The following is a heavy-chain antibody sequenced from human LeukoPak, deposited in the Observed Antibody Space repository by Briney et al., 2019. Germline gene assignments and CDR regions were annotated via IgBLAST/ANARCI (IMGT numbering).Heavy chain of an antibody. CDR3: AAGYPSLRWNSEFDY. CDR1: GDTFSFFA. J-gene: IGHJ4*02. V-gene: IGHV1-69*13. D-gene: IGHD3-16*02. Sequence: ASVKVSCKASGDTFSFFAFSWVRQAPGQGLEWMGGMIPIFGTANYAQNFQGRVTITADESTSTAYMELSSLRSEDTAVYYCAAGYPSLRWNSEFDYWGQGTLVTVSS. CDR2: MIPIFGTA.